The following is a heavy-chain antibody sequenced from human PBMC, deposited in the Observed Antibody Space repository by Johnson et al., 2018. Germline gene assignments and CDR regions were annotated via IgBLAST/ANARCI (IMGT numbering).Heavy chain of an antibody. CDR1: GFTFTSYG. V-gene: IGHV3-33*03. Sequence: QVQLVQSGGGVVQPGRSLRLSCAASGFTFTSYGMHWVRQAPGKGLEWVALILYDGSNKYYADSVKGRFSISRDNAKNSLYRQMNSLRAEDTGLYYCAKDNCGVTFGELVSSAFDIWGQGTMVTVSS. CDR3: AKDNCGVTFGELVSSAFDI. D-gene: IGHD3-10*01. J-gene: IGHJ3*02. CDR2: ILYDGSNK.